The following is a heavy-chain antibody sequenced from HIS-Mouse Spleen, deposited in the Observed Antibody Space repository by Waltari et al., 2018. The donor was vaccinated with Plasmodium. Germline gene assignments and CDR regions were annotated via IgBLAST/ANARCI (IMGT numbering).Heavy chain of an antibody. J-gene: IGHJ4*02. V-gene: IGHV4-39*07. CDR3: ARDRQRWLRGYFDY. D-gene: IGHD5-12*01. Sequence: QLQLQESGPGLVKPSETLSLTCTVPGGSISSHSYYWGWIRQPPGKGLEWIGSIYYSGSTYYNPSLKSRVTISVDTSKNQFSLKLSSVTAADTAVYYCARDRQRWLRGYFDYWGQGTLVTVSS. CDR2: IYYSGST. CDR1: GGSISSHSYY.